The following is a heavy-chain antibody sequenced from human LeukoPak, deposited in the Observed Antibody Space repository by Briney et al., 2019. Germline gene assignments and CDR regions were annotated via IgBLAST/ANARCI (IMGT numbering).Heavy chain of an antibody. Sequence: GGSLRLSCAASGFTFSSYWMSWVRQAPGKGLEWVANMKQDGSKKNYVDSVKGRFTISRDNGKNSLYLQMNSLRAEDTAVYYCAGRSGSFDYWGQGTLVTVSS. CDR2: MKQDGSKK. J-gene: IGHJ4*02. D-gene: IGHD3-10*01. V-gene: IGHV3-7*01. CDR1: GFTFSSYW. CDR3: AGRSGSFDY.